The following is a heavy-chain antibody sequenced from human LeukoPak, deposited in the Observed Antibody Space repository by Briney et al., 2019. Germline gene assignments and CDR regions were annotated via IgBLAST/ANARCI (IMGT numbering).Heavy chain of an antibody. Sequence: GGSLRLSCAASGFTFSSYAMSWVRQAPGKGLEWVSAISGSGGSTYYADSVKGRFTISRDNSKNTLYLQMNSLRAEDTAVYYCAKGYFGSYGSDYYYGMDVWGQGTTVTVSS. CDR2: ISGSGGST. CDR1: GFTFSSYA. V-gene: IGHV3-23*01. D-gene: IGHD3-10*01. J-gene: IGHJ6*02. CDR3: AKGYFGSYGSDYYYGMDV.